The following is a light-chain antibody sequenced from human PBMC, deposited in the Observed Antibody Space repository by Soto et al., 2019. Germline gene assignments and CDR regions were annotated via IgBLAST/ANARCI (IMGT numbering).Light chain of an antibody. J-gene: IGLJ2*01. CDR1: SSNIGAGYD. CDR2: GNS. CDR3: QSYDSSLSGSV. Sequence: QSVLTQPPSVSGAPGQRVTLSCTGSSSNIGAGYDVHWYQQLPGTAPTLLISGNSNRPSGVPDRFSGSKSGTSASLAITGLQAEDEADYYCQSYDSSLSGSVFGGGTKLTVL. V-gene: IGLV1-40*01.